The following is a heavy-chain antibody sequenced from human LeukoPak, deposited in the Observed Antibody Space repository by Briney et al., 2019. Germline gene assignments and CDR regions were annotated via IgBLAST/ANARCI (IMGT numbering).Heavy chain of an antibody. J-gene: IGHJ4*02. CDR2: INHSGST. CDR1: GGSFSGYY. Sequence: KSSETLSLTCAVYGGSFSGYYWSWIRQPPGKGLEWIGEINHSGSTNYNPSLKSRVTISVDTSKNQFSLKLSSVTAADTAVYYCARMDDFWSGYYGYWGQGTLVTVSS. D-gene: IGHD3-3*01. CDR3: ARMDDFWSGYYGY. V-gene: IGHV4-34*01.